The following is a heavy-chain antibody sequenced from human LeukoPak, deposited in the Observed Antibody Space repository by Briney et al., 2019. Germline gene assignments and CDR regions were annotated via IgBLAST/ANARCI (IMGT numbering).Heavy chain of an antibody. CDR2: IYTSGST. CDR1: GGSISSYY. D-gene: IGHD3-3*01. V-gene: IGHV4-4*07. J-gene: IGHJ5*02. CDR3: ARDRLWGFWSGYYGGWFDP. Sequence: PSETLSLTCTVSGGSISSYYWSWIRQPAGKGLEWIQRIYTSGSTNYTPSLKSRVTMSLDTSTNQFSPQLSSVTAPGTAVYYCARDRLWGFWSGYYGGWFDPWGQGTLVTVSS.